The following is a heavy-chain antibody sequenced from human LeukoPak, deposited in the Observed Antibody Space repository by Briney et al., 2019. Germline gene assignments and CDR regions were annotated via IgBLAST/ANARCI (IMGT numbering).Heavy chain of an antibody. CDR1: GFTFSNYE. Sequence: GGSLRLSCAASGFTFSNYEMNWVRQAPGKGLEWVSSISRSGSTIYYADSVKGRFTISRDNAKNSLYLQMNSLRAEDTAVYYCARISSGISRGLDYWGQGTLVTVSS. CDR3: ARISSGISRGLDY. J-gene: IGHJ4*02. CDR2: ISRSGSTI. V-gene: IGHV3-48*03. D-gene: IGHD6-19*01.